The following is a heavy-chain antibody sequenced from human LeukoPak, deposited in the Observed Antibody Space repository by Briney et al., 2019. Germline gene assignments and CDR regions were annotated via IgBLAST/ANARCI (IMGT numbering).Heavy chain of an antibody. D-gene: IGHD3-22*01. J-gene: IGHJ1*01. CDR2: ISYSGRT. Sequence: PSETLSLTCSVSGDSVSRSDSYWDWIRQPPGKGLEWLGTISYSGRTYYSPSLKSRVTMSVDPSNNQFSLNLRSVTAADTALYYCARRRYYDGSGYLEWGQGTLLSVSS. CDR1: GDSVSRSDSY. CDR3: ARRRYYDGSGYLE. V-gene: IGHV4-39*01.